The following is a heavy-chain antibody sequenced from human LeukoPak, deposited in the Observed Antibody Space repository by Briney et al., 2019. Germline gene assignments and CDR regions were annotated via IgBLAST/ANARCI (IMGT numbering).Heavy chain of an antibody. Sequence: SETLSLTCTVSGYSISSGYYWGWIRQPPVKGLEWIGSIYHSGSTYYNPSLKSRVTISVDTSKNQFSLKLSSVTAADTAVYYCARESGSYYYYYYYMDVWGKGTTVTVSS. CDR3: ARESGSYYYYYYYMDV. J-gene: IGHJ6*03. D-gene: IGHD1-26*01. CDR1: GYSISSGYY. V-gene: IGHV4-38-2*02. CDR2: IYHSGST.